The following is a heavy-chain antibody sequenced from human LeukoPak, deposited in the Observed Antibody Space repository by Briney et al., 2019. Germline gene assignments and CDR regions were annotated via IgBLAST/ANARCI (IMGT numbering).Heavy chain of an antibody. Sequence: GGSLRLSCEASGFTFRNYSMNWVRQAPGKGLEWVSGISASGGATDYADNVKGRVAMSRDTSTSTLYMQMNSLRAEDTAVYYCATARSASSSSCYNYWGQGTLVTVSS. J-gene: IGHJ4*02. CDR1: GFTFRNYS. CDR2: ISASGGAT. V-gene: IGHV3-23*01. D-gene: IGHD2-2*02. CDR3: ATARSASSSSCYNY.